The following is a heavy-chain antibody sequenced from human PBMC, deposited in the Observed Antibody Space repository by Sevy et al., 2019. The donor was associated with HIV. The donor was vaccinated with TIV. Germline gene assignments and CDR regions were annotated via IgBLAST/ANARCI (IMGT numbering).Heavy chain of an antibody. V-gene: IGHV6-1*01. Sequence: QSQTLSLTCAISGDSVSSSSAAWNWFRQSPSRGLEWLGRTYYRSKWYNNYAVSVKSRVTINPDTSENQFSLHLNSVTPEDTAVYFCARGDELNSYYYGMDVWAQGTTVTVSS. D-gene: IGHD1-1*01. CDR3: ARGDELNSYYYGMDV. J-gene: IGHJ6*02. CDR2: TYYRSKWYN. CDR1: GDSVSSSSAA.